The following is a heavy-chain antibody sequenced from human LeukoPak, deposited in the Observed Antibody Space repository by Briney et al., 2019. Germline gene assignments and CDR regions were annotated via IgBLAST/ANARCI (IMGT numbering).Heavy chain of an antibody. CDR1: GGSIRSSYYY. Sequence: PSETLSLTCTVSGGSIRSSYYYWGWIRQPPGKGLEWIGSIYDSGSTYYNPSLKSRVTISVDTSKNQFSLKLNSMTAADTAVYYCARGGEDYYDSSGPEYFQHWGQGTLVTVSS. CDR3: ARGGEDYYDSSGPEYFQH. D-gene: IGHD3-22*01. CDR2: IYDSGST. V-gene: IGHV4-39*01. J-gene: IGHJ1*01.